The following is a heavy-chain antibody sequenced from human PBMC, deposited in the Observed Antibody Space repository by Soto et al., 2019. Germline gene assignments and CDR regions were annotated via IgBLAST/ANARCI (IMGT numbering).Heavy chain of an antibody. D-gene: IGHD4-17*01. CDR1: GGSISSYC. Sequence: SETLSLTCTVSGGSISSYCWSWIRQPPWKGLEWIGYIYYSGSTNYNPSLKSRVTISVDTSRNQFSLKLTSVTAADTAVYFCARQDYGEQNLDDRGQGTLVTVTS. V-gene: IGHV4-59*08. J-gene: IGHJ4*02. CDR3: ARQDYGEQNLDD. CDR2: IYYSGST.